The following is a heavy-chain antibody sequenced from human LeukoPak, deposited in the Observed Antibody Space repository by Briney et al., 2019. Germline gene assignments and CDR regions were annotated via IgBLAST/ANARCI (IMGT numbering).Heavy chain of an antibody. CDR3: VRDRAEGRAWVEFDP. CDR1: GFTVSSYG. V-gene: IGHV3-66*02. J-gene: IGHJ5*02. Sequence: GGSLRLSCAASGFTVSSYGMSWVRQAPGKGPEWVSLVYSDGVTRYADSVQGRFTISRDNSKNTVYLQMNNLRVEYTAVYHCVRDRAEGRAWVEFDPWGQGILVTVSS. CDR2: VYSDGVT.